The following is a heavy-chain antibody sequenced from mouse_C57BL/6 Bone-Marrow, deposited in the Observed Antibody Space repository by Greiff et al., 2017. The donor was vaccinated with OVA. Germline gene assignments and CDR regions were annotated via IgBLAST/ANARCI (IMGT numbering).Heavy chain of an antibody. V-gene: IGHV14-4*01. J-gene: IGHJ3*01. CDR1: GFNIKDDY. D-gene: IGHD2-4*01. Sequence: DVKLVESGAELVRPGASVKLSCTASGFNIKDDYMHWVKQRPEQGLEWIGWIDPENGDTEYASKFQGKATITADTSSNTAYLQLSSLTSEATAVYYCTTRRYYDYPWFAYWGQGTLVTVSA. CDR3: TTRRYYDYPWFAY. CDR2: IDPENGDT.